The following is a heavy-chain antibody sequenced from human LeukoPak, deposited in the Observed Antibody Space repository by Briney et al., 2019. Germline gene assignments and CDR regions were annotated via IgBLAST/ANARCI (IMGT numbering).Heavy chain of an antibody. V-gene: IGHV3-30*02. J-gene: IGHJ4*02. CDR3: AKSRGIAVAGTFLGCDY. Sequence: QTGGSLRLSCAASGFTFSSYWMHWVRQAPGKGLEWVTFIRYDGSNKYYADSVKGRFTISRDNSKNTLYLQMNSLRAEDTAVYYCAKSRGIAVAGTFLGCDYWGQGTLVTVSS. CDR1: GFTFSSYW. CDR2: IRYDGSNK. D-gene: IGHD6-19*01.